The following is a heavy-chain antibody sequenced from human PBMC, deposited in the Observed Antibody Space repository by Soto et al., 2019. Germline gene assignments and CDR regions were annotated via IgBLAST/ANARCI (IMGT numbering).Heavy chain of an antibody. CDR3: ARDYYYDSSGHFDY. Sequence: ASVKVSCKASGYTFSSYAMHWVRQAPGQRLEWMGWIHGGNGNTKYSQKFQGRVTITRDTSASTAYMELSSLRSEDTAVYYCARDYYYDSSGHFDYWGQGTLVPSPQ. V-gene: IGHV1-3*01. CDR2: IHGGNGNT. CDR1: GYTFSSYA. J-gene: IGHJ4*02. D-gene: IGHD3-22*01.